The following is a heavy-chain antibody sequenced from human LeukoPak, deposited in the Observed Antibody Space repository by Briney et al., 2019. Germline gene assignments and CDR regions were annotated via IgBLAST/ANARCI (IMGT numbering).Heavy chain of an antibody. CDR2: IVGGADAT. V-gene: IGHV3-23*01. Sequence: PGGSLRLSCAASGLILSNNGMSWVRQAPGKGLEWVSAIVGGADATYYADTVKGRFAISRDNSKNTLSLQMDSLRVEDTAIYYCARDHGYYDGVSYPWGQGTLVTVSS. D-gene: IGHD3-22*01. CDR1: GLILSNNG. J-gene: IGHJ5*02. CDR3: ARDHGYYDGVSYP.